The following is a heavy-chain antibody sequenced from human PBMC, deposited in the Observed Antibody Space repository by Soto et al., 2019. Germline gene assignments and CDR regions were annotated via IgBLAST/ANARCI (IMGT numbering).Heavy chain of an antibody. CDR1: GFTFSSYA. V-gene: IGHV3-23*01. CDR2: ISGSGGST. D-gene: IGHD6-13*01. Sequence: GGSLRLSCAASGFTFSSYAMSWVRQAPGKGLEWVSAISGSGGSTYYADSVKGRFTISRDNSKNTLYLQMNSLRAEDTAVYYCAKVGYSSSWQTYYYYGMDVWGQGTTVTVSS. CDR3: AKVGYSSSWQTYYYYGMDV. J-gene: IGHJ6*02.